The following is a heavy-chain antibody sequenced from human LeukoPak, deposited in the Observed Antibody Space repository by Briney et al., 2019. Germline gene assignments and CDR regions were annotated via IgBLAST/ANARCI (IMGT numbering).Heavy chain of an antibody. D-gene: IGHD6-13*01. V-gene: IGHV3-23*01. J-gene: IGHJ4*02. Sequence: GGSLRLSCAASGFTFSSYAMNWVRQAPGKGLEWVSGIGGSGAKTYYADSVKGRSTISRDNSKNTVYLQMNSLRAEDTAVYYCAKLVGYSTSWFDDYWGQGTLVTVPS. CDR3: AKLVGYSTSWFDDY. CDR2: IGGSGAKT. CDR1: GFTFSSYA.